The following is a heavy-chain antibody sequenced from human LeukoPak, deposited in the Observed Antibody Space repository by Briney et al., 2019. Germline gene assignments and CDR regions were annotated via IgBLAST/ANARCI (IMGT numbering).Heavy chain of an antibody. D-gene: IGHD5-12*01. J-gene: IGHJ4*02. Sequence: ASVKVSCKASGYPFASYGINWVRQAPGQGLEWMGWISAYNGNTNYAQKLQGRVTMTTDTSTSTAYMELRSLRSEDTAVYYCAAPLRDVDIVATWQRFDYWGQGTLVTVSS. CDR1: GYPFASYG. CDR2: ISAYNGNT. CDR3: AAPLRDVDIVATWQRFDY. V-gene: IGHV1-18*01.